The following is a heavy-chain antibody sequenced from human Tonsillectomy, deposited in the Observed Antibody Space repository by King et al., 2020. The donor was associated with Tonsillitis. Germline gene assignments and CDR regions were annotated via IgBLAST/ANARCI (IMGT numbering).Heavy chain of an antibody. CDR2: IRYDESNK. CDR1: GFTFSSYG. V-gene: IGHV3-30*02. CDR3: AKARVRCAPSAAGTDCVY. Sequence: VQLVESGGGVVQPGGSLRLSCAASGFTFSSYGMHWVRQAPGKGLEWVAFIRYDESNKYYVDSVKGRLTISRDNSKNTLYLQMNSLLAEDTAVYYCAKARVRCAPSAAGTDCVYWGQGTLVTVSS. J-gene: IGHJ4*02. D-gene: IGHD6-13*01.